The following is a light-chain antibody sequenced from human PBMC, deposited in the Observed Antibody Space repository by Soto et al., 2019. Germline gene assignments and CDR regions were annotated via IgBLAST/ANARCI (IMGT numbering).Light chain of an antibody. J-gene: IGKJ4*01. CDR1: QSLLYSNGHTY. V-gene: IGKV2-30*01. Sequence: EVVLTQSPLSQSVTLGQPASISCKCSQSLLYSNGHTYLTWFHQRPGQPPRRLIYEVSYRDSGVPDRFSGSGAGTEFTLRISRVWVEDVGVYYCMQGTHWPLTFGGGTKVELK. CDR2: EVS. CDR3: MQGTHWPLT.